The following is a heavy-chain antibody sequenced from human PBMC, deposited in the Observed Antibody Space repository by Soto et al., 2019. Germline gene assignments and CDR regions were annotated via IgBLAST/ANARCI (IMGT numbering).Heavy chain of an antibody. V-gene: IGHV4-39*01. CDR3: ARPQSIAAPNEGWFDP. CDR2: IYYSGST. CDR1: GCSISSSSYY. Sequence: PSETLSLTCTVSGCSISSSSYYWGWIRQPPGKGLEWIGSIYYSGSTYYNPSLKSRVTISVDTSKNQFSLKLSSVTAAHTAVYYCARPQSIAAPNEGWFDPWGQGTLVTVSS. D-gene: IGHD6-6*01. J-gene: IGHJ5*02.